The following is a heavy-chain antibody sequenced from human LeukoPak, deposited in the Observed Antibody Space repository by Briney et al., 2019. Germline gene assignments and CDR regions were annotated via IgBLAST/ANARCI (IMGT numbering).Heavy chain of an antibody. CDR3: ARQGPLSGDAFDI. CDR2: IYLGDSDT. CDR1: GYSFTSYW. J-gene: IGHJ3*02. Sequence: RGESLKISCKGAGYSFTSYWIGWVRQKPGKGLEWMGIIYLGDSDTKYSPSFQGQVTFSADKSISTAYLHWNSLNASDTAMYYCARQGPLSGDAFDIWGQGTLVTVSS. D-gene: IGHD1-26*01. V-gene: IGHV5-51*01.